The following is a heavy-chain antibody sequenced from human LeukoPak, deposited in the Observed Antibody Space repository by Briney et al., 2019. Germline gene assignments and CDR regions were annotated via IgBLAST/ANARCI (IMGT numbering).Heavy chain of an antibody. CDR2: INSNGSST. CDR1: GFTFTNIW. CDR3: ARDPIYDSGSHSTSQGMDV. D-gene: IGHD3-10*01. J-gene: IGHJ6*01. V-gene: IGHV3-74*01. Sequence: GGTLRLSCAVSGFTFTNIWMHWVRHSPGRGLVWVSRINSNGSSTSYADSVKGGFTISRDNAKNTLYLQMNSLRAEDTAVYYCARDPIYDSGSHSTSQGMDVWGQGTTVTVSS.